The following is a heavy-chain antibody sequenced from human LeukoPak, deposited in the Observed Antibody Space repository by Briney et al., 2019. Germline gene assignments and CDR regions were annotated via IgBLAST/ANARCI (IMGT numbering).Heavy chain of an antibody. Sequence: SETLSLTCTVSGGSISSSSYYWGRIRQPPGKGLEWIGSIYYSGSTYYNPSLKSRVTISVGTSKNQFSLKLSSVTAADTAVYYCARDGGRGSYHGNAFDIWGQGTMVTVSS. CDR2: IYYSGST. J-gene: IGHJ3*02. CDR3: ARDGGRGSYHGNAFDI. V-gene: IGHV4-39*07. CDR1: GGSISSSSYY. D-gene: IGHD1-26*01.